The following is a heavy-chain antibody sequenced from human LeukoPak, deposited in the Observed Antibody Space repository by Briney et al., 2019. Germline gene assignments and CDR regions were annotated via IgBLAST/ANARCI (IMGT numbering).Heavy chain of an antibody. CDR3: AKDGGTYPYFLDV. CDR1: GFTFSSYD. CDR2: IGTAGDT. V-gene: IGHV3-13*01. J-gene: IGHJ6*03. Sequence: PGGSLRLSCAASGFTFSSYDMHWVRQATGKGLEWVSVIGTAGDTYYPGSVKGRFTISRENAKNSLYLQMNSLRAEDTAIYICAKDGGTYPYFLDVWGKGTTVIVSS. D-gene: IGHD1-26*01.